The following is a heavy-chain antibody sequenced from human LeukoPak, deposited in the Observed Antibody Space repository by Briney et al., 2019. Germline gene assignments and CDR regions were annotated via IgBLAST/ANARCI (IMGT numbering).Heavy chain of an antibody. Sequence: PGGSLRLSCAASGFIFNNYAMSWVRQAPGKGLEWVSAISRSGGSTYHADSVKGRFTISRDNSKNTLYLQMNSLRAEDTAVYYCARNESSGWGYFDYWGQGTLVTVSS. D-gene: IGHD3-22*01. J-gene: IGHJ4*02. CDR2: ISRSGGST. V-gene: IGHV3-23*01. CDR1: GFIFNNYA. CDR3: ARNESSGWGYFDY.